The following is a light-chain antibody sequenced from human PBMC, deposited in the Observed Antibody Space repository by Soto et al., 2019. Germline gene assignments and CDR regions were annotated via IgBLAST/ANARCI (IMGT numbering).Light chain of an antibody. J-gene: IGKJ1*01. Sequence: DIQMTQSPSSLSASVGDRVTITCRASQSISSYLNWYQQKPGKAPKLLIYAASSLQGGGPSRFSGSGSGTDFTLTISSLQPEDFATDYCQQSYSTPRTFGQGTKVEIK. CDR3: QQSYSTPRT. CDR2: AAS. V-gene: IGKV1-39*01. CDR1: QSISSY.